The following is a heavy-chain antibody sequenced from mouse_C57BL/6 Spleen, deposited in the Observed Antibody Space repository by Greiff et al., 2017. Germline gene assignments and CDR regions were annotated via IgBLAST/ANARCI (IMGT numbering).Heavy chain of an antibody. D-gene: IGHD1-1*01. J-gene: IGHJ3*01. V-gene: IGHV1-50*01. CDR2: IDPSDSYT. CDR1: GYTFTSYW. Sequence: QVQLKQPGAELVKPGASVKLSCKASGYTFTSYWMQWVKQRPGQGLEWIGEIDPSDSYTNYNQKFKGKATLTVDTSSSTAYMQLSSLTSEDSAVYYCASPGYYGSSSWFAYWGQGTLVTVSA. CDR3: ASPGYYGSSSWFAY.